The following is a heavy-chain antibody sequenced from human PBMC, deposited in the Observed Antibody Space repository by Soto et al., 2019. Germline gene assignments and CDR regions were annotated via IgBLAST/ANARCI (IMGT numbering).Heavy chain of an antibody. CDR2: TYYRSKWYN. D-gene: IGHD6-19*01. Sequence: SQTLSLTCAISGDSVSSNSAAWNWIRPSPSRGLEWLGRTYYRSKWYNDYAVSVKSRITINPDTSKNQFSLQLNSVTREDTAVYYFVRDTWTIAVAGTFGYWGQGTFVTVLL. CDR1: GDSVSSNSAA. J-gene: IGHJ4*02. V-gene: IGHV6-1*01. CDR3: VRDTWTIAVAGTFGY.